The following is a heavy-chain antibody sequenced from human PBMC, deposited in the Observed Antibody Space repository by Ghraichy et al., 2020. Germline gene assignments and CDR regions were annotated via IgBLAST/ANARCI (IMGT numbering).Heavy chain of an antibody. V-gene: IGHV4-39*01. CDR3: ARQAQGLEWFGPVSLDLRYYYYGMDV. CDR2: IYYSGST. CDR1: GGSISSSSYY. D-gene: IGHD3-3*01. J-gene: IGHJ6*02. Sequence: SETLSLTCTVSGGSISSSSYYWGWIRQPPGKGLEWIGSIYYSGSTYYNPSLKSRVTISVDTSKNQFSLKLSSVTAADTAVYYCARQAQGLEWFGPVSLDLRYYYYGMDVWGQGTTVTVSS.